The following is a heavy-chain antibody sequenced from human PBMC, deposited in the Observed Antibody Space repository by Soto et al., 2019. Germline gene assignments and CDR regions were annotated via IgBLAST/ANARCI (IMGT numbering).Heavy chain of an antibody. D-gene: IGHD2-2*02. Sequence: PSETLSLTCTVSGGSISSGDYYWSWIRQPPGKGLEWLGYIYYSGKTDYNPSLRSRVSISVDRSNNQFSLILTSVTAADSAVYFCARGCSSASCYTGFDPWGQGTLVTVSS. J-gene: IGHJ5*02. CDR3: ARGCSSASCYTGFDP. V-gene: IGHV4-30-2*01. CDR1: GGSISSGDYY. CDR2: IYYSGKT.